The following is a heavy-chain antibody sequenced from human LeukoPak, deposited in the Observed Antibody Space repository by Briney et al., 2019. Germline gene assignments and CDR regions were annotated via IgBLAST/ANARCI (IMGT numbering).Heavy chain of an antibody. Sequence: GESLQISCKGSAYSFTTYWIGWVRQMPGKGLEWMGLIYPGDSDTRYSPSFQGQVNMSADKSISTAYLQWSSLKASDTAMYYCARTYCGGDCYYSYFDYWGQGTLVTVSS. J-gene: IGHJ4*02. CDR2: IYPGDSDT. V-gene: IGHV5-51*01. CDR3: ARTYCGGDCYYSYFDY. CDR1: AYSFTTYW. D-gene: IGHD2-21*02.